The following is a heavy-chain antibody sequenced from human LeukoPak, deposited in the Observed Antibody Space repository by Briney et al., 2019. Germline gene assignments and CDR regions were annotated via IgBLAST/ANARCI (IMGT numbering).Heavy chain of an antibody. D-gene: IGHD1-26*01. CDR3: ARREGSYYYYYYMDV. V-gene: IGHV4-34*01. CDR2: INHSGST. CDR1: GGSFSGYY. J-gene: IGHJ6*03. Sequence: KPSETLSLTCAVYGGSFSGYYWSWIRQPPGKGLEWIGEINHSGSTNYNPSLKSRVTISVDTSKNQFSLKLSSVTAADTAVYYCARREGSYYYYYYMDVWGKGTTVTVSS.